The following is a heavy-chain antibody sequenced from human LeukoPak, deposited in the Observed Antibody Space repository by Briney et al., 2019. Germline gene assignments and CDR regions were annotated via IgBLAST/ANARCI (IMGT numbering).Heavy chain of an antibody. V-gene: IGHV4-39*01. CDR2: IYYSGST. Sequence: NPSETLSLTCTVSGGSISSSSYYWGWIRQPPGKGLEWIGSIYYSGSTYYNPSLKSRVTISVDTSKNQFSLKLSSVTAADTAVYYCARQITYYYDSSGYYLDYWGQGTLVTVSS. CDR1: GGSISSSSYY. D-gene: IGHD3-22*01. J-gene: IGHJ4*02. CDR3: ARQITYYYDSSGYYLDY.